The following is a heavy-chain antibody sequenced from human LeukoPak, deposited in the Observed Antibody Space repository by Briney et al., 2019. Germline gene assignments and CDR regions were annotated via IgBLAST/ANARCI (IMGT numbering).Heavy chain of an antibody. CDR2: IYSGGST. CDR1: GFTFSSYA. Sequence: GSLRLSCAASGFTFSSYAMHWVRQAPGKGLEWVSVIYSGGSTYYADSVKGRFTISRDNSKNTLYLQLNSLRAEDTAVYYCARVSVLRYFDWLFLFDYWGQGTLVTVSS. D-gene: IGHD3-9*01. J-gene: IGHJ4*02. CDR3: ARVSVLRYFDWLFLFDY. V-gene: IGHV3-66*01.